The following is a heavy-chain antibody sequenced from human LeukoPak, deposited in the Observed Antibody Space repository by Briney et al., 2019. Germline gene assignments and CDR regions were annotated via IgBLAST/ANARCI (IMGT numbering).Heavy chain of an antibody. Sequence: GGSLRLYCAASGFTFSDYYMSWIRQAPGKGPEWVSYISSSGSTIYYADSVKGRFTISRDNAKNSLYLQMNSLRAEDTAVYYCARGLHIVVVTAIDYWGQGTLVTVSS. CDR3: ARGLHIVVVTAIDY. J-gene: IGHJ4*02. CDR2: ISSSGSTI. CDR1: GFTFSDYY. D-gene: IGHD2-21*02. V-gene: IGHV3-11*01.